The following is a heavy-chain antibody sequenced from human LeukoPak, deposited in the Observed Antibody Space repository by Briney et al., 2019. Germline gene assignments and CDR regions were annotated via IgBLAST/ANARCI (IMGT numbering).Heavy chain of an antibody. CDR2: ISGSGGTT. D-gene: IGHD1-26*01. Sequence: GGSLRLSCAASAFTFSSYAMSWVRQAPGKGLEWVSGISGSGGTTYYADSVKGRFTTSRNNSKNTLYLQMNSLRADDPAVYYCAKDVVGAINYFDYWGQGTLVTVSS. J-gene: IGHJ4*02. CDR3: AKDVVGAINYFDY. CDR1: AFTFSSYA. V-gene: IGHV3-23*01.